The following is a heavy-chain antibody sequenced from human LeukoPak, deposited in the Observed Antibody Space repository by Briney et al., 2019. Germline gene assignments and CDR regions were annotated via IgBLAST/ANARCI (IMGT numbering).Heavy chain of an antibody. CDR3: ARDKLLWFGELLGYYGMDV. V-gene: IGHV3-53*01. CDR2: IYSGGST. J-gene: IGHJ6*02. CDR1: GFPFISNY. Sequence: PGGSLRLSCAASGFPFISNYMSWVRQAPGKGLEWVSVIYSGGSTYYANTVKGRFTISRDNSKKTLYLQMKSLRAEDTAVYYCARDKLLWFGELLGYYGMDVWGQGTTVTVSS. D-gene: IGHD3-10*01.